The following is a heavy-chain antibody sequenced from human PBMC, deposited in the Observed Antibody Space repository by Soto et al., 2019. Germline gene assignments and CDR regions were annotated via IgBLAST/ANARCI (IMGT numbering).Heavy chain of an antibody. CDR1: GITISNYP. J-gene: IGHJ4*02. CDR2: ISGSGDRT. V-gene: IGHV3-23*01. CDR3: VKDDGGYPSTAPH. Sequence: EVQLLESGGGLVQPGGSLRLSCAASGITISNYPMSWVRQAPGKGLDWVSGISGSGDRTYYADSAKGRFTISKAISRNSLSLQLDSLGVEDTAVYFCVKDDGGYPSTAPHWGQGTLVTVSS. D-gene: IGHD3-22*01.